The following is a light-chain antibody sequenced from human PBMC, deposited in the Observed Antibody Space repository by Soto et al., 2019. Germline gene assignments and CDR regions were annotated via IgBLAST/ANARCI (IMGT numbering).Light chain of an antibody. Sequence: QSVLTQPPSVSAAPGPKVTISCSGSTSNIGNNYLSWYQHLPATAPKLLIYDIDKPPSGIPDRFSGSKSDTSATLGITGLQTGDEADYYGGAGDSTLSAVVFGGGTKVTVL. J-gene: IGLJ3*02. CDR3: GAGDSTLSAVV. CDR1: TSNIGNNY. V-gene: IGLV1-51*01. CDR2: DID.